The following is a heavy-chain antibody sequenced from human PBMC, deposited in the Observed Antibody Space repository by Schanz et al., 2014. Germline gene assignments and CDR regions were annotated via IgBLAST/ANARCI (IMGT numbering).Heavy chain of an antibody. V-gene: IGHV3-23*01. Sequence: DVQLLESGGGLVQPGGSLRLSCAASGFTFNSYAMTWVRQAPGKGLEWVSSISHSGGSKYYADSVKGRFTSSRDNSENTLYLQMNSLSADDTAVFYCAKGMGYCSGGTCYDYYYYGLDVWGQGTTVTVSS. CDR3: AKGMGYCSGGTCYDYYYYGLDV. CDR1: GFTFNSYA. J-gene: IGHJ6*02. CDR2: ISHSGGSK. D-gene: IGHD2-15*01.